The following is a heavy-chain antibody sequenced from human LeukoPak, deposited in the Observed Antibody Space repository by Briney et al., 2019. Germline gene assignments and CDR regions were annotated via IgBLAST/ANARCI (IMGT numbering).Heavy chain of an antibody. CDR3: AKELEYYYGSGSPFHY. CDR1: GFTFNSYG. J-gene: IGHJ4*02. Sequence: GGSLRLSCAASGFTFNSYGMHWVRQAPGKGLEWVAVISYDGSNKYYADSVKGRFTISRDNSKNTLYLQMNSLRAEDTAVYYCAKELEYYYGSGSPFHYWGQGTLVSVSS. V-gene: IGHV3-30*18. D-gene: IGHD3-10*01. CDR2: ISYDGSNK.